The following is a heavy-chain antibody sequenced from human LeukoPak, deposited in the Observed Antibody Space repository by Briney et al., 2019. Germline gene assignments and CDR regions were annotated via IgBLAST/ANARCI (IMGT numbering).Heavy chain of an antibody. Sequence: GGPLRLSCAASGFTFSSYSMNWVRQAPGKGLEWVSSISSSSYIYYADSVKGRFTISRDNAKNSLYLQMNSLRAEDTAVYYCARDSSGWYRADYWGQGTLVTVSS. CDR3: ARDSSGWYRADY. CDR2: ISSSSYI. D-gene: IGHD6-19*01. CDR1: GFTFSSYS. J-gene: IGHJ4*02. V-gene: IGHV3-21*01.